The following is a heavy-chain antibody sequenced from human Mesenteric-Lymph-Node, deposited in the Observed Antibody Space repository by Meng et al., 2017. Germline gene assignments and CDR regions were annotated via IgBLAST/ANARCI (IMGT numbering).Heavy chain of an antibody. J-gene: IGHJ6*02. CDR2: ISASGGST. D-gene: IGHD3-16*02. CDR1: GFTFSRYA. Sequence: GESLKISCAASGFTFSRYAMSWVRQAPGKGLEWVSAISASGGSTYYADSVKGRFTISRDNSQNTLHLQMNSLRAEDTAVYYCAREGRSTYRNGGYMDVWGQGTTVTVSS. V-gene: IGHV3-23*01. CDR3: AREGRSTYRNGGYMDV.